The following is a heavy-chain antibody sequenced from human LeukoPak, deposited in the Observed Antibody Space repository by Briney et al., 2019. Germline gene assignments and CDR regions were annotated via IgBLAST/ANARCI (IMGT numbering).Heavy chain of an antibody. CDR1: GFTFSRYA. J-gene: IGHJ6*04. CDR3: ARERKGYYYYGMDV. V-gene: IGHV3-53*01. Sequence: GGSLRLSCADSGFTFSRYAMSWVRQAPGKGLEWVSVIYSGGSTYYADSVKGRFTISRDNSKNTLYLQMNSLRAEDTAVYYCARERKGYYYYGMDVWGKGTTVTVSS. CDR2: IYSGGST.